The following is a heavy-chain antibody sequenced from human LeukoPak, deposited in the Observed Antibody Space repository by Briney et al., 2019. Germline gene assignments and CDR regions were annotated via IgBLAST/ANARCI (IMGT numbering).Heavy chain of an antibody. CDR2: ISSSSRTI. CDR1: GFTFSSYS. V-gene: IGHV3-48*01. D-gene: IGHD4-17*01. J-gene: IGHJ4*02. Sequence: GGSLRLSCAASGFTFSSYSMNWVRQAPGKGLEWVSYISSSSRTIYYADSVKGRFTISRDNAKNSLYLQMSSLRAEDTAVYYCARGDHYGDYFDYWGQGTLVTVST. CDR3: ARGDHYGDYFDY.